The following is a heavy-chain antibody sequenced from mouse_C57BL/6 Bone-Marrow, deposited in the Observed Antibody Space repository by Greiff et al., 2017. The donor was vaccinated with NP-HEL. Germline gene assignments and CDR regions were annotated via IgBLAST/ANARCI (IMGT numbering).Heavy chain of an antibody. CDR1: GFNIKDDY. J-gene: IGHJ3*01. D-gene: IGHD2-4*01. CDR2: IDPENGDT. V-gene: IGHV14-4*01. CDR3: TTHYDEAY. Sequence: EVKLMESGAELVRPGASVKLSCTASGFNIKDDYMHWVKQRPEQGLEWIGWIDPENGDTEYASKFQGKATITADTSSNTAYLQLSSLTSEDTAVYYCTTHYDEAYWGQGTLVTVSA.